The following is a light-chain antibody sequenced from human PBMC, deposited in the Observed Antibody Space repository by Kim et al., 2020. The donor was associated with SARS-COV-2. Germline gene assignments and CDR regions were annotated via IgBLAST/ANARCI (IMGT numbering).Light chain of an antibody. J-gene: IGLJ3*02. Sequence: KTVTISRTRSSGSIASNYVQWYQQRPGSAPTTVIYEDNQRPPGVPDRFSGSIDSSSNSASLTISGLKTEDEADYYCQSYDSSNQGVFGGGTQLTVL. V-gene: IGLV6-57*03. CDR3: QSYDSSNQGV. CDR1: SGSIASNY. CDR2: EDN.